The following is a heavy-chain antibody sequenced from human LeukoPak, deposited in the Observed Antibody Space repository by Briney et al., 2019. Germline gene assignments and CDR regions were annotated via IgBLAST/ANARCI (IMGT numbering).Heavy chain of an antibody. D-gene: IGHD2-15*01. CDR3: AKKAYCSGGSCYPHAGLDY. Sequence: GGSLRLSCAASGFTFSSYGMSWVRQAPGKGLEWVSTIRISGDSTYYADSVKGRFTISRDNSKNTLYLQMNSLRAEDTAVYYCAKKAYCSGGSCYPHAGLDYWGQGTLVTVSS. CDR2: IRISGDST. V-gene: IGHV3-23*01. CDR1: GFTFSSYG. J-gene: IGHJ4*02.